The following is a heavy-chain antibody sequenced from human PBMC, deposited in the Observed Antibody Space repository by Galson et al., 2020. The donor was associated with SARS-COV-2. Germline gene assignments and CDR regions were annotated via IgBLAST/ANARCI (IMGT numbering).Heavy chain of an antibody. CDR1: GYTFTSYG. Sequence: ASVKVSCKASGYTFTSYGISWVRQAPGQGLEWMGWISAYNGNTNYAQKLQGRVTMTTDTSTSTAYMELRSLRSDDTAVYYCARLAPEADIVVVPGMYVWGKGTTVTVSS. D-gene: IGHD2-2*01. V-gene: IGHV1-18*01. CDR2: ISAYNGNT. CDR3: ARLAPEADIVVVPGMYV. J-gene: IGHJ6*03.